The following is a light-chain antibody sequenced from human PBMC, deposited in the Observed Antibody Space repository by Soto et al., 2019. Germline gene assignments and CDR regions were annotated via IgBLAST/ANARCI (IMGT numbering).Light chain of an antibody. Sequence: QSVLTQPPSVSGAPGQRVTISCTGSSSNIGAGYDVHWYQQLPGTAPKLLIYGNSNRPSGVPDRFSGSKSGTSASLAITGLQAEDEADYYCQSYDSSRWVVFGGGTKLTVL. CDR1: SSNIGAGYD. J-gene: IGLJ2*01. V-gene: IGLV1-40*01. CDR3: QSYDSSRWVV. CDR2: GNS.